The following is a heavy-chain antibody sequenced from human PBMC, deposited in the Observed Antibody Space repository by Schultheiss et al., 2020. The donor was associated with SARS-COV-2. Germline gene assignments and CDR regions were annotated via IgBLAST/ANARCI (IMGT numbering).Heavy chain of an antibody. CDR3: ASPPTEGTTRSLHY. CDR2: ITHGGAT. D-gene: IGHD1-7*01. V-gene: IGHV4-39*07. Sequence: SETLSLTCTVSGGSISSSSYYWGWIRQPPGKGLEWIGEITHGGATNYNPSLKSRVTISVDTSKNQFSLELNSVTAADTAVYYCASPPTEGTTRSLHYWGQGTLVTVSS. J-gene: IGHJ4*02. CDR1: GGSISSSSYY.